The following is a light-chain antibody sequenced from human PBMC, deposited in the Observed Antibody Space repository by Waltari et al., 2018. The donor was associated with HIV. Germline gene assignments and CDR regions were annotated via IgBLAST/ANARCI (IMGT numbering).Light chain of an antibody. CDR2: WAS. CDR3: QQYYTLRST. V-gene: IGKV4-1*01. Sequence: DIVMTQSPDPLAVSLAARATVTSTSSRTVLYNRNYLAWYQQKPGQAPKVLIYWASTRAFGVPDRFSGSGSGTDFSLTISRVQADDVAIYYCQQYYTLRSTFGGGTKIEI. CDR1: RTVLYNRNY. J-gene: IGKJ4*01.